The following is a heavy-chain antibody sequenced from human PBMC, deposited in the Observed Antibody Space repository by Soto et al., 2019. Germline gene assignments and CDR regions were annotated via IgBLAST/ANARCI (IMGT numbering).Heavy chain of an antibody. Sequence: ASVKVSCKASECTFTDYYIHWVRQAPGQGLEWMGWINPNSGGTTYAQKFQGWVSMTRDTSISTAYMELSRLRSDDTAVYYCATSRGGGVKSASDIWGKGTMVT. CDR1: ECTFTDYY. J-gene: IGHJ3*02. CDR3: ATSRGGGVKSASDI. D-gene: IGHD3-10*01. CDR2: INPNSGGT. V-gene: IGHV1-2*04.